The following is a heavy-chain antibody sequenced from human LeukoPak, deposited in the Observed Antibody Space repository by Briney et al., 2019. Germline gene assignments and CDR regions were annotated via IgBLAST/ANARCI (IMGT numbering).Heavy chain of an antibody. Sequence: GGSLRLSCAASGFAFSNYWMNWARQAPGKGLEWVANIKQDGSETNYVDSVKGRFTISRDNAKNSLYLRMNSLRAEDTALYCCGSTNSFSYWGRGTLVTVSS. CDR1: GFAFSNYW. V-gene: IGHV3-7*01. J-gene: IGHJ4*02. CDR3: GSTNSFSY. CDR2: IKQDGSET. D-gene: IGHD2-15*01.